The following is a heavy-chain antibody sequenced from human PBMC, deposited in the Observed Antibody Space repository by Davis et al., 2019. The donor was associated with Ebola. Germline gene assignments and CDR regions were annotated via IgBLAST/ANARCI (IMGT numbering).Heavy chain of an antibody. D-gene: IGHD2-2*01. CDR2: IWYDGSNK. J-gene: IGHJ4*02. Sequence: PGGSLRLSCAASGFTFSSYGMHWVRQAPGKGLEWVAVIWYDGSNKYYADSVKGRFTISRDNSKNTLYLQMNSLRAEDTAVYYCARDLGHIVVVPAAMDYWGQGTLVTVSS. CDR3: ARDLGHIVVVPAAMDY. CDR1: GFTFSSYG. V-gene: IGHV3-33*01.